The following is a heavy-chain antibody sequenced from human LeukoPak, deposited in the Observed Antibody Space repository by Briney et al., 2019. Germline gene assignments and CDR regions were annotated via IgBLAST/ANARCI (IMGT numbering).Heavy chain of an antibody. D-gene: IGHD3-22*01. J-gene: IGHJ4*02. Sequence: GGSLRLSCAASGFTFSYYTMHWARQAPGKGLEWVAVISYDGSNEYYADSVKGRFTISRDNSKNTLYLQMNSLRVEDTAVYYCARVLNYYDSSGYYFSYWGQGTLVTVSS. CDR3: ARVLNYYDSSGYYFSY. CDR2: ISYDGSNE. CDR1: GFTFSYYT. V-gene: IGHV3-30-3*01.